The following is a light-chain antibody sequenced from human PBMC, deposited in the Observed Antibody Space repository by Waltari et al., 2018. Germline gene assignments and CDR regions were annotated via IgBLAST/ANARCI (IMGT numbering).Light chain of an antibody. CDR2: KVF. CDR3: MQLTQWPWT. Sequence: DAVLTQSPLSLPVTLGQPASISCRSRQSLLSSDGNTYLSWFQLRPGQSPRRLIYKVFNRDSGVPDRFSGSGSGTDFTLKISRVEAEDVGDYYCMQLTQWPWTFGQGTKVEIK. V-gene: IGKV2-30*01. J-gene: IGKJ1*01. CDR1: QSLLSSDGNTY.